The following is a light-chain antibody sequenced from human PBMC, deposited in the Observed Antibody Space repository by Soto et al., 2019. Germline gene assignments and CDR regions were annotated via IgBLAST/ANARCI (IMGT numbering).Light chain of an antibody. Sequence: DIHMTQSPSSLSASVVDRVTITCRASQNIKNYLNWYQQKPGKAPKLLIYASSSLQSGVPSRFSGRGSGADFTLTISSLEPEDFAVYYCQQRSDSITFGQGTRLEIK. CDR2: ASS. J-gene: IGKJ5*01. V-gene: IGKV1-39*01. CDR1: QNIKNY. CDR3: QQRSDSIT.